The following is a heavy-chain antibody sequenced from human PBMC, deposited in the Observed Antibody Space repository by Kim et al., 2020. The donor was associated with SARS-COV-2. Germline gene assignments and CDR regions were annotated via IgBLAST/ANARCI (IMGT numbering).Heavy chain of an antibody. D-gene: IGHD5-18*01. J-gene: IGHJ4*02. CDR2: ISSSSSTI. CDR1: GFTFSSYS. CDR3: ARDKSSWGAWIQLWFDY. V-gene: IGHV3-48*02. Sequence: GGSLRLSCAASGFTFSSYSMNWVRQAPGKGLEWVSYISSSSSTIYYADSVKGRFTISRDNAKNSLYLQMNSLRDEDTAVYYCARDKSSWGAWIQLWFDYWGQGTLVTVSS.